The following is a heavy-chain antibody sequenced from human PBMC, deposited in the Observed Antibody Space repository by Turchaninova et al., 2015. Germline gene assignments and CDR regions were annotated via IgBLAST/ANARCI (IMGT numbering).Heavy chain of an antibody. V-gene: IGHV3-9*03. CDR1: GFTFVENP. CDR3: AKATVSSPSSPYFDY. Sequence: EGQLVEYGGGLVQPGRSRALSWESSGFTFVENPGHGARPAPGKGLNWVSGISWISGSIGDADSVKGRFTISRDNAKNSLYLQMNSLRAEDMALYYCAKATVSSPSSPYFDYWGQGTLVTVSS. CDR2: ISWISGSI. D-gene: IGHD6-6*01. J-gene: IGHJ4*02.